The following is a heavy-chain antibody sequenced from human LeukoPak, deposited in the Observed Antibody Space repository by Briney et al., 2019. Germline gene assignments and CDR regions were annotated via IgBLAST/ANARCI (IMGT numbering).Heavy chain of an antibody. J-gene: IGHJ5*02. Sequence: GGSLRLSCAASGFTFDDYGMSWVRQAPGKGLEWVANIKQDGSEKYYVDSVKGRFTISRDNAKNSLYLQMNSLRAEDTAVYYCARQWLYRFDPWGQGTLVTVSS. CDR2: IKQDGSEK. D-gene: IGHD6-19*01. CDR3: ARQWLYRFDP. CDR1: GFTFDDYG. V-gene: IGHV3-7*01.